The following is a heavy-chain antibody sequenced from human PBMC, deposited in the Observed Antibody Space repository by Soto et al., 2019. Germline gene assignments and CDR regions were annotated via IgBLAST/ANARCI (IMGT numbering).Heavy chain of an antibody. CDR1: GGSISSTNW. CDR2: IYHSGST. CDR3: ARGPPSMVHDAFGI. D-gene: IGHD3-10*01. V-gene: IGHV4-4*02. Sequence: SETLSLTXAVSGGSISSTNWWSWVRQPPGKGLEWIGKIYHSGSTNYNPSLKSRVTISLDNSKNQFSLKLSSVTAADTAVYYCARGPPSMVHDAFGIWGQGTMVTVSS. J-gene: IGHJ3*02.